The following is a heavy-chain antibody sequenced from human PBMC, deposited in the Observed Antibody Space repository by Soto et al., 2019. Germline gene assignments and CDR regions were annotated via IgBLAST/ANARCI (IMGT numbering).Heavy chain of an antibody. CDR2: INAGNWNT. J-gene: IGHJ4*02. Sequence: ASVKVSCKASGYTFSNFAMHWVRQAPGQRLEWMGWINAGNWNTKYSQKFQGRVTMTEDTSTDTAYMELSSLRSEDTAVYYCARAHQTTVTSYFDYWGQGPLVTVSS. V-gene: IGHV1-3*01. CDR3: ARAHQTTVTSYFDY. CDR1: GYTFSNFA. D-gene: IGHD4-17*01.